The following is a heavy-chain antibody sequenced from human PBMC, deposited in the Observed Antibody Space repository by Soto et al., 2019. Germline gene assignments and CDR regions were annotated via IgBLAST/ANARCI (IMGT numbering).Heavy chain of an antibody. CDR3: ATYHDFWSASSPY. Sequence: EVQLVESGGGLVKPGGSLRLSCVAAGLTFNNAWMNWVRQAPGKGLEWVGRILSKSAGGTTDYAAPVKGRFTSSKDDSKNTLFLQMNSLKTEDTAVYYCATYHDFWSASSPYWGQGPLFTVS. D-gene: IGHD3-3*01. J-gene: IGHJ1*01. CDR2: ILSKSAGGTT. V-gene: IGHV3-15*01. CDR1: GLTFNNAW.